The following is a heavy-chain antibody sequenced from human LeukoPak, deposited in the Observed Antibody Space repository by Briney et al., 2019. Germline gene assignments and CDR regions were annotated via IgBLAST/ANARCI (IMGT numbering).Heavy chain of an antibody. CDR1: GYTFTGYY. Sequence: GASVKVSCKASGYTFTGYYMHWVRQAPGQGLEWMGRINPNSGGTNYAQKFQGRVTTTRDTSISTAYMELSRLGSDDAAVYYCARDPPYYSSGWYHNNWFDPWGQGTLVTDSS. D-gene: IGHD6-19*01. J-gene: IGHJ5*02. V-gene: IGHV1-2*06. CDR2: INPNSGGT. CDR3: ARDPPYYSSGWYHNNWFDP.